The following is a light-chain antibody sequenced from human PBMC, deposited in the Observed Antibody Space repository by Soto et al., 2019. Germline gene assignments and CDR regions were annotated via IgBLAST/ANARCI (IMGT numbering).Light chain of an antibody. CDR3: QQAASFPFT. CDR2: TAS. J-gene: IGKJ3*01. V-gene: IGKV1-12*02. CDR1: QPIKTW. Sequence: DIQLTQSPASVSAAVGDRINISCRASQPIKTWLAWYQQKPGKGPKLLIYTASTLETGVPSRFSGSGSGTDFTLTISSLQPEDAASYSCQQAASFPFTFGPGARV.